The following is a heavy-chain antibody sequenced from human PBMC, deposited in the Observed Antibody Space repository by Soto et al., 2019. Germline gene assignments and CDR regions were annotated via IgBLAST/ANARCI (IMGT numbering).Heavy chain of an antibody. CDR3: ASGRGYDILTGYYPYFDY. CDR1: GFTLWNYA. J-gene: IGHJ4*02. CDR2: ISWNSGSI. V-gene: IGHV3-9*01. D-gene: IGHD3-9*01. Sequence: GGSLRLSCAASGFTLWNYAMHWVRQAPGKDLEWVSGISWNSGSIGYADSVKGRFTISRDNAKNSLYLQMNSLRAGDTVLYYCASGRGYDILTGYYPYFDYWGQGTLVTVSS.